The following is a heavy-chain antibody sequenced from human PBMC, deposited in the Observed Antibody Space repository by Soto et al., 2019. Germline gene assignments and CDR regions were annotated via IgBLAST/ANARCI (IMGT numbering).Heavy chain of an antibody. V-gene: IGHV4-61*01. CDR3: AGGDYSSGEPLNQRYFFFYDTAASGIDTMALLDS. J-gene: IGHJ5*01. D-gene: IGHD6-19*01. CDR2: IYYSGST. Sequence: SERLTLTAATSTGSRSPACYYRSWIRQPPGKGLEWIGYIYYSGSTNYNPPLKSRGTISVDTSKNQFSLKLGSVTAADTAVSYCAGGDYSSGEPLNQRYFFFYDTAASGIDTMALLDS. CDR1: TGSRSPACYY.